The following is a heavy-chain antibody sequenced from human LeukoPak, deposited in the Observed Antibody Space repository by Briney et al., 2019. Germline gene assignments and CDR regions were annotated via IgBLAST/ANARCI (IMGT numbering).Heavy chain of an antibody. Sequence: PGGSLRLSCAASGFTFSSYSMNWVRQAPGKGLEWVSYISSSSSTIYYADSVKGRFTISRDNAKNSLYLQMNSLRAEDTAVYYCARDAYGDYPEIKNDDYWGQGTLVTVSS. D-gene: IGHD4-17*01. J-gene: IGHJ4*02. CDR2: ISSSSSTI. CDR1: GFTFSSYS. CDR3: ARDAYGDYPEIKNDDY. V-gene: IGHV3-48*04.